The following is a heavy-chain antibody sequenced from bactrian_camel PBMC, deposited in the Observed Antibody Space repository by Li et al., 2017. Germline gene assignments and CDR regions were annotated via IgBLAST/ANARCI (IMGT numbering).Heavy chain of an antibody. CDR1: GFAVENNF. V-gene: IGHV3S53*01. CDR2: VDSDGST. CDR3: TKDSTDAGWASTY. Sequence: QVQLVESGGGLVQPGGSLRLSCRGSGFAVENNFMAWFRQAPGKEREGVAAVDSDGSTSYADSVKGRFTISRDNAKNTLYLHLNSLKTEDTAMHYCTKDSTDAGWASTYWGQGTQVTVS. J-gene: IGHJ4*01. D-gene: IGHD1*01.